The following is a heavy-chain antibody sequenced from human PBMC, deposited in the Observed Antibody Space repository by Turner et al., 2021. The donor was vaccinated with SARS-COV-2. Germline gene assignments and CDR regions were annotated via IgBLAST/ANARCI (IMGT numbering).Heavy chain of an antibody. CDR1: RYTFTGYY. D-gene: IGHD4-17*01. CDR3: ARDPRVPAVTNVNDAFDI. Sequence: QVQLVQSGAEVKKPGASVKVSCKASRYTFTGYYMHWVRQAPGQGLEWMGWINPNSGGTNYAQNFQGRLTMTSDTSTSTVYMELSSLGSEDTAVYYCARDPRVPAVTNVNDAFDIWGQGTMVTVSS. J-gene: IGHJ3*02. V-gene: IGHV1-2*02. CDR2: INPNSGGT.